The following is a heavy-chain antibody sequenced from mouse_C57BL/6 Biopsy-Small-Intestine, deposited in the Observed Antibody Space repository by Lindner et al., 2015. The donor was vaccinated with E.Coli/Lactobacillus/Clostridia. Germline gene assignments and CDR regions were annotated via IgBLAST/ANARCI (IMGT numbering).Heavy chain of an antibody. J-gene: IGHJ2*01. CDR1: GYAFTDYL. CDR3: ARNYYGKRGFDY. Sequence: VQLQESGAELVRPGTSVKMSCKASGYAFTDYLIEWVKQRPGQGLEWIGVINPGSGGTNYNEKFKGKATLTADKSSSTAYMQLSSLTSEDSAVYFCARNYYGKRGFDYWGQGTTLTVSS. CDR2: INPGSGGT. V-gene: IGHV1-54*01. D-gene: IGHD1-1*01.